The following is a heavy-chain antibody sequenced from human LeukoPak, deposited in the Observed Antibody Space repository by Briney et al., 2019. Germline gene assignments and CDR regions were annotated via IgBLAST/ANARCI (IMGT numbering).Heavy chain of an antibody. D-gene: IGHD3-3*01. V-gene: IGHV4-59*08. CDR3: ARHETGVAWFDY. J-gene: IGHJ4*02. Sequence: SETLSLTCTVSGGSISSYYWSWIRQPPGKGLEWIGYIYYSGSTNYNPSLKSRVTISVDTSKNQFSLKPSSVTAADTAVYYCARHETGVAWFDYWGQGTLVTVSS. CDR1: GGSISSYY. CDR2: IYYSGST.